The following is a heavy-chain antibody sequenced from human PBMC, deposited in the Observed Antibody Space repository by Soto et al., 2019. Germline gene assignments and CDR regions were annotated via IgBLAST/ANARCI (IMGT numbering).Heavy chain of an antibody. CDR2: MLPSGST. Sequence: SQRLSLTGSVGVASLSGYYWDWIRQPPGKGLEWIGEMLPSGSTDYNPSLESRVTISVDTSKNHFSLKLRSVTAADTAIYYCARVAPATGSCDFWG. J-gene: IGHJ6*01. CDR3: ARVAPATGSCDF. CDR1: VASLSGYY. D-gene: IGHD2-2*01. V-gene: IGHV4-34*12.